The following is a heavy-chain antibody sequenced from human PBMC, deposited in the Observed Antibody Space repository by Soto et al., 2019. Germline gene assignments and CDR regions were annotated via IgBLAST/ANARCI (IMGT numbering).Heavy chain of an antibody. J-gene: IGHJ4*02. V-gene: IGHV5-10-1*01. CDR1: GYSFTSYW. CDR2: IDPSDSYT. CDR3: ARRITPVDYGDCGRGGDY. Sequence: EVQLVQSGAEVKKPGESLRISCKGSGYSFTSYWISWVRQMPGKGLEWMGRIDPSDSYTNYSPSFQGHVTISADKSIRPAYLQWSSLKASDTAMYYCARRITPVDYGDCGRGGDYWGQGKLVTVSS. D-gene: IGHD4-17*01.